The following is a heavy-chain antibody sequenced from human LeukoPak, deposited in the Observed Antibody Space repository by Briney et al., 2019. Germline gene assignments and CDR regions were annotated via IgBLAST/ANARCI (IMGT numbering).Heavy chain of an antibody. Sequence: GGSLRLSCAASGFSFSSYAMSWVRQAPGKGLEWVSAISASGGTTYYADSVKGRFTISRDNSKNTLYLQMNSLRAEDTAVYFCANVYYYGSGSYESRCFDYWGQGTLVTVSS. CDR2: ISASGGTT. CDR1: GFSFSSYA. J-gene: IGHJ4*02. V-gene: IGHV3-23*01. D-gene: IGHD3-10*01. CDR3: ANVYYYGSGSYESRCFDY.